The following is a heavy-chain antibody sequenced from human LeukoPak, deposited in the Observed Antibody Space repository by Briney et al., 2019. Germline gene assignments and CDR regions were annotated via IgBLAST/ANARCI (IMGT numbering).Heavy chain of an antibody. CDR1: GYTFTGYY. D-gene: IGHD2-15*01. CDR2: INPNSGGT. CDR3: ARERIYCSGGSCYSPPYYYYYGMDV. J-gene: IGHJ6*02. Sequence: ASVKVSCKASGYTFTGYYMHWVRQAPGQGLERMGWINPNSGGTNYAQKFQGRVTMTRDTSISTAYMELSRLRSDDTAVYYCARERIYCSGGSCYSPPYYYYYGMDVWGQGTTVTVSS. V-gene: IGHV1-2*02.